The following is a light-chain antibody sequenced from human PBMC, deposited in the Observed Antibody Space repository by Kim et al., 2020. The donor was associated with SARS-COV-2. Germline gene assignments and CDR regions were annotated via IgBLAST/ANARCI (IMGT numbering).Light chain of an antibody. CDR2: GNN. CDR1: RLRSYC. Sequence: VVLRPSVRITCPGDRLRSYCATCYQQQPGQAPILVIYGNNHRPSGLPDRFSGSSSGNTAFLTIAGPQAGDEADYYCTSRDSNDLLVFGGGTQLTVL. V-gene: IGLV3-19*01. J-gene: IGLJ2*01. CDR3: TSRDSNDLLV.